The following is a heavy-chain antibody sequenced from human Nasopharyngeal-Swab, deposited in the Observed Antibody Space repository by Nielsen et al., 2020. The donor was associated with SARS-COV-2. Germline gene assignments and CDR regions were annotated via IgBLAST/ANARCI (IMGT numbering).Heavy chain of an antibody. Sequence: WIRQPPGKGLEWVSSISSSSSHIYYADSVKGRFTISRDNAKNSLYLQMNSPRAEDTAVYYCARDLDYYGSGTNGMDVWGQGTTVTVSS. V-gene: IGHV3-21*01. D-gene: IGHD3-10*01. CDR3: ARDLDYYGSGTNGMDV. J-gene: IGHJ6*02. CDR2: ISSSSSHI.